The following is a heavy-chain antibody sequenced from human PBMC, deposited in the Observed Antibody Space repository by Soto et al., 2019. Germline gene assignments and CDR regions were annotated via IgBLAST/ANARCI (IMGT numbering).Heavy chain of an antibody. Sequence: QVQLQESGPGLVKPSETLSLTCTVSGGSIRDYFWTWIRQPPGKGLEWIGYIYYSGRTNYNPSLKSGFSISVDTSKNHFSLQLRSVTAADTAVYYCARVGGDDFGDSGGFDYWGQGTLVTVSS. D-gene: IGHD4-17*01. J-gene: IGHJ4*02. CDR1: GGSIRDYF. CDR2: IYYSGRT. CDR3: ARVGGDDFGDSGGFDY. V-gene: IGHV4-59*01.